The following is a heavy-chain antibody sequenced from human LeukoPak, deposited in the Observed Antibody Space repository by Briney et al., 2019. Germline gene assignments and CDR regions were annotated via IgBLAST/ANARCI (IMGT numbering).Heavy chain of an antibody. CDR3: ARSVGSSGSYHFDY. CDR1: GFTFSRYW. Sequence: GGSLRLSCAASGFTFSRYWMSWVRQAPGKGLEWVANIKQDGSEKYYVDSVKGRFTISRDNGKNSLYLQMNSLRADDTAVYYCARSVGSSGSYHFDYWGQGTLVTVSS. CDR2: IKQDGSEK. D-gene: IGHD1-26*01. J-gene: IGHJ4*02. V-gene: IGHV3-7*01.